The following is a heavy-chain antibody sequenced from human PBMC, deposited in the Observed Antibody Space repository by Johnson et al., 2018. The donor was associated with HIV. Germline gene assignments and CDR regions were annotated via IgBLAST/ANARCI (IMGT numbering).Heavy chain of an antibody. CDR2: ISWNGGNT. Sequence: VQLVESGGGVVQPGRSLRLSCAASGFTFSSYWMHWVRQAPGKGLVWVSGISWNGGNTDYADSVKGRFTISRDNSKNTLYLQMSSLRAEDTAVYYCAREGRTGPDTFDIWGQGTMLTVSS. V-gene: IGHV3-NL1*01. CDR1: GFTFSSYW. J-gene: IGHJ3*02. CDR3: AREGRTGPDTFDI.